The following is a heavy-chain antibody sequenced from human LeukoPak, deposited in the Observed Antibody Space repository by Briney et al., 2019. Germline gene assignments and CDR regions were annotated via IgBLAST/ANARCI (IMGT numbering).Heavy chain of an antibody. J-gene: IGHJ4*02. V-gene: IGHV4-34*01. Sequence: SETLSLTCAVYGGSFSGYYWSWIRQPPGKGLEWIGSIYYSGSTYYNPSLKSRVTISVDTSKNQFSLKLSSVTAADTAVYYCARTTVVTPVVWGQGTLVTVSS. CDR2: IYYSGST. CDR3: ARTTVVTPVV. CDR1: GGSFSGYY. D-gene: IGHD4-23*01.